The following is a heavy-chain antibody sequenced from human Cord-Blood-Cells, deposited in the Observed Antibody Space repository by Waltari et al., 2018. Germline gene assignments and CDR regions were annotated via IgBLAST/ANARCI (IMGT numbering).Heavy chain of an antibody. CDR2: VIPIVSTA. CDR3: ARDLSRGYDDAVDI. V-gene: IGHV1-69*01. Sequence: QVQLVQSGAEVKKPGSSVKVSCKASGGTFSSYAISWVRQAPGQGLEWMGAVIPIVSTANYARNLQGRVTMHADESTSTAYMELSSLRSEDTVVYYCARDLSRGYDDAVDIWGQGTMVTVSS. D-gene: IGHD5-12*01. CDR1: GGTFSSYA. J-gene: IGHJ3*02.